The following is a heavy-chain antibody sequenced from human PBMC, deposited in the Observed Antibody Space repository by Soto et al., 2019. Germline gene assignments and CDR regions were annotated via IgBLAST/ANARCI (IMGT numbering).Heavy chain of an antibody. J-gene: IGHJ6*02. D-gene: IGHD4-4*01. CDR1: GFTFSSYG. Sequence: ESGGGVVQPGRSLRLSCAASGFTFSSYGMHWVRQAPGKGLEWVAVISYDGSNKYYADSVKGRFTISRDNSKNTLYLQMNSLRAEDTAVYYCAKVRVTVYYYYGMDVWGQGTTVTVSS. CDR2: ISYDGSNK. CDR3: AKVRVTVYYYYGMDV. V-gene: IGHV3-30*18.